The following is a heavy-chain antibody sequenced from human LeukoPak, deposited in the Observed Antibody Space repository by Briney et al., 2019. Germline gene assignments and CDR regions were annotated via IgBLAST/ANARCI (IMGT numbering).Heavy chain of an antibody. CDR3: VREGCVGGPCHPGYLHH. D-gene: IGHD2-21*01. Sequence: PSETLSLTCTVSGASINDFYWSWVRQPPGKALEWIGLIYYNGSTDYNPSVMSRVTISIGTSKKSFSLRLTSVTAADTAMYFCVREGCVGGPCHPGYLHHWGQGALVTVSS. V-gene: IGHV4-59*01. CDR1: GASINDFY. CDR2: IYYNGST. J-gene: IGHJ1*01.